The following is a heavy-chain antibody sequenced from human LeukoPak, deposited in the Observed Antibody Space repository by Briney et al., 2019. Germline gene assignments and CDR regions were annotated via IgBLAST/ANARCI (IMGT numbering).Heavy chain of an antibody. J-gene: IGHJ4*02. CDR1: GFTFSSYG. V-gene: IGHV3-30*02. CDR2: IRYDGSNK. Sequence: PGGSLRLSCAASGFTFSSYGMHWVRQAPGKELEWVSFIRYDGSNKYYADSVKGRFTISRDNSKNTLYLQMNSLRAEDTAVYYCAKGSTTGYCSSTSCSYYFDYWGQGTLVTVSS. D-gene: IGHD2-2*01. CDR3: AKGSTTGYCSSTSCSYYFDY.